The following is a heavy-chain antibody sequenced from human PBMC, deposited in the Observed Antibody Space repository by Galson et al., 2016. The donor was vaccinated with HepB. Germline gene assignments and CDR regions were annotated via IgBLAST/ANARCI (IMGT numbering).Heavy chain of an antibody. V-gene: IGHV3-48*03. J-gene: IGHJ4*02. CDR3: ARDALYYDDNSGYSY. CDR2: ISSSGSTI. D-gene: IGHD3-22*01. CDR1: GFTFSSYE. Sequence: SLRLSCAASGFTFSSYEMNWVRQAPGKGLEWVSYISSSGSTIYYADSVKGRFTISRDNAKNSLYLQMNSLRAEDTAVYYCARDALYYDDNSGYSYWGQGTLVTVSS.